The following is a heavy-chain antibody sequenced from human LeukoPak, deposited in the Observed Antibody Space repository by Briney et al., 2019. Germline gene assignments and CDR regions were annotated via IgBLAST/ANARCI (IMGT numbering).Heavy chain of an antibody. CDR2: IYYSGST. CDR3: ARVRQHIVVVTARMWFDP. CDR1: GGSISSYY. V-gene: IGHV4-59*01. D-gene: IGHD2-21*02. J-gene: IGHJ5*02. Sequence: SETLPLTCTVSGGSISSYYWSWIRQPPGKGLEWIGYIYYSGSTNYNPSLKSRVTISVDTSKNQFSLKLSSVTAADTAVYYCARVRQHIVVVTARMWFDPWGQGTLVTVSS.